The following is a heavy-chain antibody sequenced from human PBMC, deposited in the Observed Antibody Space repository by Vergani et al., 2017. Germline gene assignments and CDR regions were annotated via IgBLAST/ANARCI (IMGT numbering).Heavy chain of an antibody. CDR3: ARGTKRGWLQFFDY. V-gene: IGHV4-38-2*02. Sequence: QVQLQESGPGLVKPSETLSLPCTVSGYSISSGYYWGWIRQPPGKGLEWIGSIYHSGSTYYNPSLKSRVTISVDTSKNQFSLKLSSVTAADTAVYYCARGTKRGWLQFFDYWGQGTLVTVSS. CDR1: GYSISSGYY. D-gene: IGHD5-24*01. J-gene: IGHJ4*02. CDR2: IYHSGST.